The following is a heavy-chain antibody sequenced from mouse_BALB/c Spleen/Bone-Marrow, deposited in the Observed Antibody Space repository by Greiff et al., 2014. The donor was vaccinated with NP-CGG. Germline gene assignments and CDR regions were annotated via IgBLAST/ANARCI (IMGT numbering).Heavy chain of an antibody. Sequence: EVMLVESGPSLVKPSQTLSLTCSVTGDSITSGYWNWIRKFPGNKLEYMGYISSSGSTYYNPSLKSRISITLAASKNQYYLQLNSGTTAAKDTDYCARGGDSSGNYAMDYWGQGTSVTVSS. D-gene: IGHD1-1*01. CDR1: GDSITSGY. CDR3: ARGGDSSGNYAMDY. CDR2: ISSSGST. J-gene: IGHJ4*01. V-gene: IGHV3-8*02.